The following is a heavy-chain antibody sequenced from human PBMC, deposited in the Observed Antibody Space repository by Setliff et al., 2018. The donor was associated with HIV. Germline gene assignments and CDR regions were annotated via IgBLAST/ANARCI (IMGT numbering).Heavy chain of an antibody. J-gene: IGHJ6*02. CDR2: ITVGDGNT. CDR3: ARDSRAHAIPGAINYRYYGMDV. D-gene: IGHD2-8*01. CDR1: GYTFTSYA. Sequence: ASVKVSCKASGYTFTSYAIHWVRQAPGQRLEWMGWITVGDGNTKYSQKFQGRVTLTTDTSASTAYLELRSLTSDDTAVYYCARDSRAHAIPGAINYRYYGMDVWGQGTTVTVS. V-gene: IGHV1-3*01.